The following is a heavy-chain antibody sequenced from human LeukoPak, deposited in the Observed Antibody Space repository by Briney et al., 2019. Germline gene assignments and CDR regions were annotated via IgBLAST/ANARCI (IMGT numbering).Heavy chain of an antibody. Sequence: ASVKVSCKASGGTFSSYAISWVRQAPGQGLEWMGGIIPIFGTANYAQKFQGRVTITTDESTGTAYMELSSLRSEDTAVYYCARGAAEYFQHWGQGTLVTVSS. CDR2: IIPIFGTA. D-gene: IGHD2-15*01. CDR1: GGTFSSYA. V-gene: IGHV1-69*05. CDR3: ARGAAEYFQH. J-gene: IGHJ1*01.